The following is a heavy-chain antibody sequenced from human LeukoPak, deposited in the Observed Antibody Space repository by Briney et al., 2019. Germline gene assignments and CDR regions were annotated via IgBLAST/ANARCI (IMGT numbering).Heavy chain of an antibody. D-gene: IGHD3-22*01. CDR3: ARRSYDSSGSLDY. CDR2: IYYSGST. J-gene: IGHJ4*02. Sequence: PSETLSLTCTVSGGSISSYYWSWIRQPPGKGLEWIGYIYYSGSTNYNPSLKSRVTISVDTSKNQFSLKLSSVTAADTAVYYCARRSYDSSGSLDYWAQGTLVTVSS. CDR1: GGSISSYY. V-gene: IGHV4-59*01.